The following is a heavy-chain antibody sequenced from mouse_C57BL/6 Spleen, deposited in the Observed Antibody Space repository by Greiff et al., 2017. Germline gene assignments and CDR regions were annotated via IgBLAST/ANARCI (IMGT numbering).Heavy chain of an antibody. CDR2: IDPETGGT. V-gene: IGHV1-15*01. Sequence: VQLQQSGAELVRPGASVTLSCKASGYTFTDYEMHWVKQTPVHGLEWIGAIDPETGGTAYNQKFKGKAILTADKSSSTAYMELRSLTSEDSAVYYCTRGSPGYPWFAYWGQGTLVTVSA. J-gene: IGHJ3*01. CDR1: GYTFTDYE. CDR3: TRGSPGYPWFAY. D-gene: IGHD3-2*02.